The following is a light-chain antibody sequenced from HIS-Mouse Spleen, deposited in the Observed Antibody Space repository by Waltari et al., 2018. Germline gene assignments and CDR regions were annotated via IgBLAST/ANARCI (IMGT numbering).Light chain of an antibody. CDR2: SNN. J-gene: IGLJ2*01. CDR1: SPNIGRNT. V-gene: IGLV1-44*01. Sequence: QSVLTQPPSASGTPGQRVTISCSGSSPNIGRNTVNWYQQLPGTAPKLLIYSNNQRPSGVPDRFSGSKSGTSASLAISGLQSEDEADYYCAAWDDSLKMVFGGGTKLTVL. CDR3: AAWDDSLKMV.